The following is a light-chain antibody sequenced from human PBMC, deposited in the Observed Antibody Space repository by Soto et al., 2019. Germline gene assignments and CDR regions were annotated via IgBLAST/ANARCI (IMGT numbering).Light chain of an antibody. J-gene: IGKJ5*01. CDR1: QDIRNY. V-gene: IGKV1-33*01. Sequence: DIQMTQSPSSLSASVGDRVTITCQASQDIRNYLNWYQQKQGKAPKLLIYDASNLETGVPSRFSGSGSGTDFTFTISRLQPEDIATYYCQQYENLPTFGQGTRLEIK. CDR2: DAS. CDR3: QQYENLPT.